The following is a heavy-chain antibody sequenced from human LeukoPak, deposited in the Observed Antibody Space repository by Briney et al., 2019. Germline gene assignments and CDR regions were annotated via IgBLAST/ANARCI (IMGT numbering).Heavy chain of an antibody. CDR1: GFTFSSYA. D-gene: IGHD6-19*01. V-gene: IGHV3-23*01. CDR3: AKVESSGWFTNYYYGMDV. CDR2: ISGSGGGT. Sequence: GGSLRLSCAASGFTFSSYAMSWVRQVPGKGLEWVSAISGSGGGTYYADSVKGRFTISRGNSKNTLYLQMNGLRAEDTAIYYCAKVESSGWFTNYYYGMDVWGQGTTVTVSS. J-gene: IGHJ6*02.